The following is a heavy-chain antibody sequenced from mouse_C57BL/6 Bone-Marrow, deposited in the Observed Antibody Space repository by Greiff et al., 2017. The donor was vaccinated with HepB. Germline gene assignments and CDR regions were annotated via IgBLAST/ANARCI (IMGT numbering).Heavy chain of an antibody. D-gene: IGHD2-1*01. V-gene: IGHV1-5*01. CDR1: GYTFTSYW. CDR3: TGGYYGNGGFAY. CDR2: IYPGNSDT. J-gene: IGHJ3*01. Sequence: EVQLQQSGTVLARPGASVKMSCKTSGYTFTSYWMHWVKQRPGQGLEWIGAIYPGNSDTSYNQTFKGKAKLTAVTSASTAYMDLSSLTNEDSAVYYCTGGYYGNGGFAYWGQGTLVTVSA.